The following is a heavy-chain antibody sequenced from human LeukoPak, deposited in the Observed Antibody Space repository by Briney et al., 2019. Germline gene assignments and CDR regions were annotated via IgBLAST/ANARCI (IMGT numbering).Heavy chain of an antibody. Sequence: GGSLRLSCAASGFTVSSFGMQWVRQAPGKGLEWVAVIWYGGSNKYYADSVKGRFTISRDNSTNTLYLQMNSLRAEDTAVYYCARELPPVVTYYFDYWGQGTLVTVSS. CDR2: IWYGGSNK. J-gene: IGHJ4*02. CDR3: ARELPPVVTYYFDY. V-gene: IGHV3-33*01. D-gene: IGHD3-22*01. CDR1: GFTVSSFG.